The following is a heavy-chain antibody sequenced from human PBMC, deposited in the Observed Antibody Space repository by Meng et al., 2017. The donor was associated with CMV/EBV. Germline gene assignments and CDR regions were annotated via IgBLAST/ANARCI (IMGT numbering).Heavy chain of an antibody. D-gene: IGHD3-22*01. V-gene: IGHV3-69-1*01. CDR3: ARDDDSSGYSYYYYYGMDV. J-gene: IGHJ6*02. CDR2: ISSSSTI. CDR1: GFTFSDYY. Sequence: GSLRLSCAASGFTFSDYYMNWVRQAPGKGLEWVSSISSSSTIYYADSVKGRFTISRDNAKNSLYLQMNSLRAEDTAVYYCARDDDSSGYSYYYYYGMDVWGQGTTVTVSS.